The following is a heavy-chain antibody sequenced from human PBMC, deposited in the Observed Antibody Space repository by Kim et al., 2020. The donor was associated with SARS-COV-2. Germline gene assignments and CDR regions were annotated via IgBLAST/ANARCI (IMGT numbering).Heavy chain of an antibody. D-gene: IGHD6-6*01. V-gene: IGHV1-3*01. Sequence: KNAQKLEGRVTITRDASASTVYMDLSSLRSEATAVYYCARSSSVGSGDFDCWGQGTLVTVSS. J-gene: IGHJ4*02. CDR3: ARSSSVGSGDFDC.